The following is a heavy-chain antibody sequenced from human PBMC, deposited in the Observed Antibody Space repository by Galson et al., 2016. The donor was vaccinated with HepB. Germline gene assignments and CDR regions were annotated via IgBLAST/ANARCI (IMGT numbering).Heavy chain of an antibody. CDR3: ARDGHFHYPDY. D-gene: IGHD3-10*01. Sequence: SLRLSCAASGFSFSTYGMHWVRQAPGKGLEWVALIWFDGNNDNYADSVKGRFTIPRDNFKSTLYLQMNSLTAEDTAVYYCARDGHFHYPDYWGQGTQVTVSS. J-gene: IGHJ4*02. CDR1: GFSFSTYG. V-gene: IGHV3-33*01. CDR2: IWFDGNND.